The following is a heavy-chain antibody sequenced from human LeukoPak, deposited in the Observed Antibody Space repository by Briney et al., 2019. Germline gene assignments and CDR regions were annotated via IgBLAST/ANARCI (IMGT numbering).Heavy chain of an antibody. V-gene: IGHV5-10-1*01. CDR3: ARSSGHSPFDY. D-gene: IGHD4-11*01. CDR1: AYRFTTFW. Sequence: PGESLRISCKASAYRFTTFWISWVRQMPGKGLEWMGRITPSDSYTNYSPSFRGHVTISADKSSTTAYLQWSSLRASDTAMYYCARSSGHSPFDYWGQGTLVTVSS. J-gene: IGHJ4*02. CDR2: ITPSDSYT.